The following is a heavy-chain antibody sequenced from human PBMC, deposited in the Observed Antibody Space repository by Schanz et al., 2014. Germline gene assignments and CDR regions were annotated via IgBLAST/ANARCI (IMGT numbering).Heavy chain of an antibody. Sequence: QVHLLESGGGLVEPGGSLRLSCAASGFGFSSYSMNWVRQAPGKGLEWVAVIWYDGSNKYYADSVRGRFTMSRDNSKNTVHLQMSSLRVEDTAVYYCARVDSSGYFFDNWGQGTRVTVSS. CDR3: ARVDSSGYFFDN. J-gene: IGHJ4*02. V-gene: IGHV3-33*08. D-gene: IGHD3-22*01. CDR2: IWYDGSNK. CDR1: GFGFSSYS.